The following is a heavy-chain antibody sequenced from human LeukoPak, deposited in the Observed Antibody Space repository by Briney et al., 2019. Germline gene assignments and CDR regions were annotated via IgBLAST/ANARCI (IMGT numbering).Heavy chain of an antibody. CDR2: ISGSGGST. CDR1: GFTFSSYA. D-gene: IGHD6-19*01. V-gene: IGHV3-23*01. CDR3: AKDPGRWELLVPPDDAFDI. J-gene: IGHJ3*02. Sequence: GGSLRLSCAASGFTFSSYAMSWVRQAPGKGLEWVSAISGSGGSTYYADSVKGRFTISRDNSKNTLYLQMNSLRAEDTAVYYCAKDPGRWELLVPPDDAFDIWGQGTMVTVSS.